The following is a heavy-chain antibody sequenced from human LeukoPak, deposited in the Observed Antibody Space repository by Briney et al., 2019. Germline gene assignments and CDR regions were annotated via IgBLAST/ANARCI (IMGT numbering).Heavy chain of an antibody. V-gene: IGHV3-11*01. CDR1: GFTFSTYV. CDR2: ISNSGSTI. Sequence: GGSLRLSCAASGFTFSTYVMSWVRQAPGTGREWVSYISNSGSTIYYADSVKGRFTITRDNAKNSLYLQMDSLRAEDAAVYYCASSTGYSSSWDNVYWGQRTLVTVSS. CDR3: ASSTGYSSSWDNVY. D-gene: IGHD6-13*01. J-gene: IGHJ4*02.